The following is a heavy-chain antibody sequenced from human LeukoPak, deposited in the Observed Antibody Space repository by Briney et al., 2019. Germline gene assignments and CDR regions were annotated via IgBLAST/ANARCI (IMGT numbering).Heavy chain of an antibody. CDR3: ARRSVRGVIIS. CDR1: GASISSYY. Sequence: SETLSLTCTVSGASISSYYWTWIRHPAGKGLEWIGRIYTSESTNYNPSIKSRVTMSVDTSKNQFSLKLSSVTAADTAVYYCARRSVRGVIISWGQGTLVTVSS. CDR2: IYTSEST. D-gene: IGHD3-10*01. V-gene: IGHV4-4*07. J-gene: IGHJ4*02.